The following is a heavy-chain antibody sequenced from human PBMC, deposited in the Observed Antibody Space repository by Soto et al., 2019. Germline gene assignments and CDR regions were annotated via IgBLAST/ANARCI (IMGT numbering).Heavy chain of an antibody. Sequence: SETLSLTCTVSGGSISSSSYYWGWIRQPPGKGLDWIGSIYYSGSTYYNPSLKSRVTISVDTSKNQFSLKLSSVTAADTAVYYCARGIAAAGERWFDPWGQGTLVTVSS. J-gene: IGHJ5*02. V-gene: IGHV4-39*07. CDR3: ARGIAAAGERWFDP. CDR2: IYYSGST. CDR1: GGSISSSSYY. D-gene: IGHD6-13*01.